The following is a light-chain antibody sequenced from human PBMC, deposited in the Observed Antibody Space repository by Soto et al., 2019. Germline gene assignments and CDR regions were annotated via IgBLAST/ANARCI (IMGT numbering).Light chain of an antibody. V-gene: IGKV3D-11*01. J-gene: IGKJ1*01. CDR3: HQRQSWHRT. CDR2: QTS. CDR1: QYINTR. Sequence: EIVLTQSPATLSSFPGDRVTLSCRASQYINTRLAWYQHRPGQSPRLLIYQTSLRAAGIPARFSASGSGTDLTLTISDVQPEDFALYYSHQRQSWHRTVGQGANVDI.